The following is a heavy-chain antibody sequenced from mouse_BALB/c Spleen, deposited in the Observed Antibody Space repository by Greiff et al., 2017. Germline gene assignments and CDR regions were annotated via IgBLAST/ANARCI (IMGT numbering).Heavy chain of an antibody. CDR2: IRSKSNNYAT. CDR3: VRQGGNLFAY. Sequence: EVQVVESGGGLVQPKGSLKLSCAASGFTFNTYAMNWVRQAPGKGLEWVARIRSKSNNYATYYADSVKDRFTISRDDSQSMLYLQMNNLKTEDTAMYYCVRQGGNLFAYWGQGTLVTVSA. J-gene: IGHJ3*01. CDR1: GFTFNTYA. D-gene: IGHD2-1*01. V-gene: IGHV10-1*02.